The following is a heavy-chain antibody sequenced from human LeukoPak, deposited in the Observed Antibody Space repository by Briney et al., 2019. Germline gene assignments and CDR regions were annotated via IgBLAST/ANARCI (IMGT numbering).Heavy chain of an antibody. V-gene: IGHV4-39*07. CDR2: IYYSGST. Sequence: SETLSLTCTVSGGSISSSSYYWGWIRQPPGKGLEWIGSIYYSGSTYYNPSLKSRVTISVDTSKNQFSLKLSSVTAADTAVYYCAVGYSSSWYWVDYWGQGTLVTVSS. D-gene: IGHD6-13*01. CDR1: GGSISSSSYY. CDR3: AVGYSSSWYWVDY. J-gene: IGHJ4*02.